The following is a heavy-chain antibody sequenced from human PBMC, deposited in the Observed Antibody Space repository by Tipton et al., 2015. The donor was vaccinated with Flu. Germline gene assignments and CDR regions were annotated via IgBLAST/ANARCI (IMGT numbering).Heavy chain of an antibody. Sequence: QVQLVQSGAEVKKPGASVKVSCKASGYTFTSYGISWVRQAPGQGLEWMGWISAYNGNTNYAQKLQGRVTMTTDTSTSTAYTELRSLRSDDTAVYYCARDRDILTGYYIGTGDYWGQGTLVTVSS. V-gene: IGHV1-18*01. CDR2: ISAYNGNT. CDR3: ARDRDILTGYYIGTGDY. J-gene: IGHJ4*02. D-gene: IGHD3-9*01. CDR1: GYTFTSYG.